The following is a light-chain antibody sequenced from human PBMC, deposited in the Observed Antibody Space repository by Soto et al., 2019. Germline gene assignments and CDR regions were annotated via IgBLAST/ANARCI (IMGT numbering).Light chain of an antibody. J-gene: IGKJ2*01. CDR2: QAS. V-gene: IGKV1-5*03. CDR3: LQYNSYS. CDR1: QSIGRW. Sequence: DIQMTQSPSTLSAFVGDRVTITCRASQSIGRWLAWYQQKPGKAPTLLISQASTLQGGVPSRFSGRGSGTEFTLAIDSLQPEDFATYYCLQYNSYSFGQGTKVDIK.